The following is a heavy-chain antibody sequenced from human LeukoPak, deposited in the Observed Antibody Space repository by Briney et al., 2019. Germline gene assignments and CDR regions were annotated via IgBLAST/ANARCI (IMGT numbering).Heavy chain of an antibody. D-gene: IGHD3-3*01. CDR3: ARSSSGYYDFWSLNYHFDY. J-gene: IGHJ4*02. Sequence: PSETLSLTCTVSGGSISSYYWSWIRQPPGKGLEWIGYIYYSGSTNYNPSLKSRVTISVDTSKNQFSLKLSSVTAADTAVYYCARSSSGYYDFWSLNYHFDYWGQGTLVTVS. CDR1: GGSISSYY. V-gene: IGHV4-59*01. CDR2: IYYSGST.